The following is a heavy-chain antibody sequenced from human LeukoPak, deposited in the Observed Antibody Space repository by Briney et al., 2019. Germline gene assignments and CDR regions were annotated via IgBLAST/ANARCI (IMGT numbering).Heavy chain of an antibody. D-gene: IGHD3-16*01. Sequence: GGSLRLSCAASGFTFSSYWMNWARQAPGKGLEWVASINHNGNVNYYVDSVKGRFTISRDNAKNSLYLQMSDLRAEDTAVYFCAGGGGLDVWGQGATVTVSS. J-gene: IGHJ6*02. CDR1: GFTFSSYW. CDR2: INHNGNVN. CDR3: AGGGGLDV. V-gene: IGHV3-7*03.